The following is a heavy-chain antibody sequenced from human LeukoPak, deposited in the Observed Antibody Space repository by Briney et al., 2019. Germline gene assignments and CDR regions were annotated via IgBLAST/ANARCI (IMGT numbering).Heavy chain of an antibody. CDR2: INPSGGST. CDR1: GYTFTSYY. J-gene: IGHJ6*02. V-gene: IGHV1-46*01. CDR3: ARDVGHLKHYYYYFGMDV. Sequence: GASVKVSCRASGYTFTSYYIHWVRQAPGQGLEWLGIINPSGGSTSYAQKFQGRVTMTRDTSTSTAYMELRSLRSDDTAVYYCARDVGHLKHYYYYFGMDVWGQGTTVTVSS.